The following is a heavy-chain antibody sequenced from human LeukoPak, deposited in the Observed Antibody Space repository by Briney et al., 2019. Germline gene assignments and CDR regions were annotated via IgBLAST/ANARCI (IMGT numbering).Heavy chain of an antibody. D-gene: IGHD6-13*01. CDR2: ISSSSSYI. J-gene: IGHJ5*02. CDR1: GFTFSSYS. V-gene: IGHV3-21*01. Sequence: PGGSLRLSCAASGFTFSSYSMNWVRQAPGKGLEWVSSISSSSSYIYYADSVKGRITISRDNAKNSLYLQMNSLRAEDTAVYYCARGGSGFQGLGFGSTFDPWGQGTLVTVSS. CDR3: ARGGSGFQGLGFGSTFDP.